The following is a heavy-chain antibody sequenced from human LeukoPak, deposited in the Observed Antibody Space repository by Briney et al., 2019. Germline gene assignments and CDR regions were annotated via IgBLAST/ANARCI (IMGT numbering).Heavy chain of an antibody. V-gene: IGHV1-8*01. CDR3: ARGGIRYSSSRNWFDP. J-gene: IGHJ5*02. Sequence: ASVKVSCKASGYTFTSYDINWVRQATGQGLEWMGWMNPNSGNTGYAQKFQGRVTMTRNTSISTAYMELSSLRSEDTAVYYCARGGIRYSSSRNWFDPWGQGTLVTVSS. CDR1: GYTFTSYD. D-gene: IGHD6-13*01. CDR2: MNPNSGNT.